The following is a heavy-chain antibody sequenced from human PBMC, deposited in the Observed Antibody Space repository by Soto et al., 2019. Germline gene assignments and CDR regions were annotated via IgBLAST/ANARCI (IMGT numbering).Heavy chain of an antibody. J-gene: IGHJ3*02. CDR2: IYPGDSDT. CDR3: ARGYYDSSGYYYMGSAFDI. Sequence: GESLKISCKGSGYSFTSYWIGWVRQMPGKGLEWMGIIYPGDSDTRYSPSFQSQVTISADKSISTAYLQWISLKASDTALYYCARGYYDSSGYYYMGSAFDIWGQGTMVTVSS. V-gene: IGHV5-51*01. CDR1: GYSFTSYW. D-gene: IGHD3-22*01.